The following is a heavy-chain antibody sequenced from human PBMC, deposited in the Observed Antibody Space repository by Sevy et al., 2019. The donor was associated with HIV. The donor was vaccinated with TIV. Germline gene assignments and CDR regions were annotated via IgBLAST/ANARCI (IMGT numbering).Heavy chain of an antibody. Sequence: GGSLRLSCAASGFTVSSNYMSWVRQAPGKGLEWVSVIYSGGSTYYADSVKGRFTISRDNSKNTLYLQMNSLGAEDTSVYYCASAVRGSYFDYWGQGTLVTVSS. CDR2: IYSGGST. V-gene: IGHV3-53*01. CDR1: GFTVSSNY. J-gene: IGHJ4*02. D-gene: IGHD3-16*01. CDR3: ASAVRGSYFDY.